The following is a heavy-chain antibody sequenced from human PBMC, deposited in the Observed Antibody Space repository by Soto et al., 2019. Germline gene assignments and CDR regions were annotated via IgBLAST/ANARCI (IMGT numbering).Heavy chain of an antibody. CDR2: IYSSGST. J-gene: IGHJ5*02. CDR1: GGSISGHY. D-gene: IGHD2-8*02. CDR3: ARTPIGYCSGGTCSNWFDP. V-gene: IGHV4-59*08. Sequence: SETLSLTCTVSGGSISGHYWSWIRQPPGKGLEWVGYIYSSGSTYVRPSLKSRVSMSVDPSKNQVSLRLTSVTATDAAVYYCARTPIGYCSGGTCSNWFDPWGQGTLVTVSS.